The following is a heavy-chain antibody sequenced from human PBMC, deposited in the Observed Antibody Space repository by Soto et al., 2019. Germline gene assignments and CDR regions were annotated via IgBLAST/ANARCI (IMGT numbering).Heavy chain of an antibody. J-gene: IGHJ4*02. V-gene: IGHV3-23*01. CDR2: ISGGGANT. CDR1: GFTFNNYA. Sequence: PGGSLRLSCAASGFTFNNYAMSWVRQAPGKGLEWISGISGGGANTNYADSVKGRFTISRDNSKNTLYLQMNSLRAEDTAVYYCAKGDGSGSYDYWGQGTLVTAPQ. CDR3: AKGDGSGSYDY. D-gene: IGHD3-10*01.